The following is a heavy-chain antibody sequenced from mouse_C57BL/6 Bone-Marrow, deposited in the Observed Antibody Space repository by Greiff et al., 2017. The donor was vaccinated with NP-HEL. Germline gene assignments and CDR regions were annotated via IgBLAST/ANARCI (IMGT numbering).Heavy chain of an antibody. Sequence: VQLQQSGADLVKPGASVKLSCKASGYTFTSYWMHWVKQRPGRGLEWIGRIDPNSGGTKFNEKFKTKATLTVDKPSSTAYMQLSSLTSEDSAVYYCARYYYGSRGWYFDVWGKGTTVTVSS. CDR3: ARYYYGSRGWYFDV. V-gene: IGHV1-72*01. J-gene: IGHJ1*03. CDR1: GYTFTSYW. D-gene: IGHD1-1*01. CDR2: IDPNSGGT.